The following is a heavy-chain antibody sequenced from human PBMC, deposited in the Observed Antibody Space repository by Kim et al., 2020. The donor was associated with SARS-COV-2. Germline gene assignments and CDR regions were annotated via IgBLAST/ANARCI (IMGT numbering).Heavy chain of an antibody. CDR1: GFAFSSYW. CDR2: IKRDGSHI. D-gene: IGHD1-26*01. V-gene: IGHV3-7*01. CDR3: ATTPGEAYFEH. J-gene: IGHJ4*02. Sequence: GGSLTLSCAASGFAFSSYWMSWVRQAPGKGLEWVANIKRDGSHINYVDSVKGRFTISRDNAKTSVYLQMNSLRAEDTAVYYCATTPGEAYFEHWGQGAL.